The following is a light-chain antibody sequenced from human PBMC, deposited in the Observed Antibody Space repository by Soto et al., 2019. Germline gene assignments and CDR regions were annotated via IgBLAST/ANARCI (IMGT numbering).Light chain of an antibody. CDR1: QSVSSR. V-gene: IGKV3-20*01. Sequence: EIVLTQSPGTLSLSPGERATLSCRASQSVSSRLAWYQQKPGQAPRLLISGASSRATGIPGRFSGSGSGTDFTLTISRLEPEDFAVYYCKQYRSSPPLTFGGGTKVDIK. CDR3: KQYRSSPPLT. J-gene: IGKJ4*01. CDR2: GAS.